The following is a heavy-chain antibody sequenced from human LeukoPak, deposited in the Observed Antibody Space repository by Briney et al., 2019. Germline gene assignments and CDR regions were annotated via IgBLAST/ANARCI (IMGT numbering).Heavy chain of an antibody. V-gene: IGHV4-39*01. J-gene: IGHJ4*02. CDR2: VYSSGST. D-gene: IGHD3-10*01. CDR3: GRGGAYGLEH. CDR1: GGSISSSGYY. Sequence: SESLSLTCTVSGGSISSSGYYWSLIRQPPGKGLEWIGSVYSSGSTYYNPSLKSRVTISVDTSKNQFSLKLSSVTAADTAVYYCGRGGAYGLEHWGQGTLVTVSS.